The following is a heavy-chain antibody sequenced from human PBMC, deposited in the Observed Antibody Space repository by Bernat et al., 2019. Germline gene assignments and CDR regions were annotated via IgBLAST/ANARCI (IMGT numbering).Heavy chain of an antibody. CDR1: GFTFSTYA. D-gene: IGHD2-15*01. V-gene: IGHV3-23*04. J-gene: IGHJ1*01. CDR3: ATDAGYCRGGSCYAEYFKY. CDR2: LSGSGRST. Sequence: EVQLVESGGGLVQPGGSLRLSCAASGFTFSTYAMTWVRQAPGKGLEWVSALSGSGRSTFYADSVKGRFTVSRDNAKNTLHLQMSSLRAEDTGVYYCATDAGYCRGGSCYAEYFKYWGQGTLVTVSS.